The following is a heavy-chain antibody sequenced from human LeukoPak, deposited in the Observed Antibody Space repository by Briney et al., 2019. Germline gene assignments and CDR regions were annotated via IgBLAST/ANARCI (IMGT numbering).Heavy chain of an antibody. CDR3: ARDYEYSSSRDI. CDR2: INPNSGGT. J-gene: IGHJ3*02. D-gene: IGHD6-6*01. V-gene: IGHV1-2*02. CDR1: GYTFTGYY. Sequence: ASVKVSCKASGYTFTGYYMHWVRQAPGQGLEWMVWINPNSGGTNYAQKFQGRVTMTRDTSISTVYMELSRLRSDDTAVYYCARDYEYSSSRDIWGQGTMVTVSS.